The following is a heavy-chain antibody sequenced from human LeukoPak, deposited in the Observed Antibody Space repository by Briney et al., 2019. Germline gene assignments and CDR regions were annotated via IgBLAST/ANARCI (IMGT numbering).Heavy chain of an antibody. CDR1: GGSFSGYY. CDR2: INHSGST. D-gene: IGHD3-10*01. Sequence: SETLSLTCAVYGGSFSGYYWSWIRQPPGKGLEWIGEINHSGSTNYNPSLKSRVTISVDTSKNQFSLKLSSVTAADTALYYCALYYYGSGSYLTDYGGQGTLVSVSS. CDR3: ALYYYGSGSYLTDY. V-gene: IGHV4-34*01. J-gene: IGHJ4*02.